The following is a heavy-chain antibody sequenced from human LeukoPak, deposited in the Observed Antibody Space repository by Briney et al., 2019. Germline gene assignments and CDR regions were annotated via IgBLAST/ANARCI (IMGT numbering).Heavy chain of an antibody. CDR1: GGTFSSYA. Sequence: SVKVSCKASGGTFSSYAISWVRQAPGQGLEWMGGIIPIFGTANYAQKFQGRVTITADESTSTVYMELRSLRSEDTAIYYCAKLATSDTGETYWGQGTLVTVSS. D-gene: IGHD3-16*01. J-gene: IGHJ4*02. CDR2: IIPIFGTA. CDR3: AKLATSDTGETY. V-gene: IGHV1-69*13.